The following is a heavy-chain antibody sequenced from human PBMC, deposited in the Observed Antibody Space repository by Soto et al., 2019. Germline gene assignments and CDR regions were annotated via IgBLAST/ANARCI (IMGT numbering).Heavy chain of an antibody. V-gene: IGHV1-69*13. CDR3: AITVTPISNLGYYYGMDV. CDR1: GGTFSSYA. J-gene: IGHJ6*02. Sequence: SVKVSCKASGGTFSSYAISWVRQAPGQGLEWMGGIIPIFGTANYAQKFQGRATITADESTSTAYMELSSLRSEDTAVYYCAITVTPISNLGYYYGMDVWGQGTTVTVSS. D-gene: IGHD2-21*02. CDR2: IIPIFGTA.